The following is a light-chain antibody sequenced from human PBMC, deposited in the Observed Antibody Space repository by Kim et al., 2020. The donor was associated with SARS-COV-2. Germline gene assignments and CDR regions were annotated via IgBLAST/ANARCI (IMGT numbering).Light chain of an antibody. J-gene: IGKJ1*01. CDR2: AAS. CDR1: QSVTNNF. Sequence: PGERATLSCRASQSVTNNFLGWYQQKPGQAPRLLMYAASRRATGIEDRFSGSGSGTDFTLTISGLEPEDFAVYYCHQYASSLQTFGQGTKVDIK. CDR3: HQYASSLQT. V-gene: IGKV3-20*01.